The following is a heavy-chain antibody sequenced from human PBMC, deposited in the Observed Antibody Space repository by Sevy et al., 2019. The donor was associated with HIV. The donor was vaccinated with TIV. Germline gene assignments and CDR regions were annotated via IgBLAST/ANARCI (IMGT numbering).Heavy chain of an antibody. CDR3: ATQAGIAAAGRVFDY. Sequence: GGSLRLSCAASGFTFSDHYMEWVRQAPGKGLEWVGRTRNKADSYTTEYAACVKGRFTISIDDSKISLYLQMNSLKTGDAAVYYCATQAGIAAAGRVFDYWGQGSLVTVSS. V-gene: IGHV3-72*01. CDR2: TRNKADSYTT. J-gene: IGHJ4*02. D-gene: IGHD6-13*01. CDR1: GFTFSDHY.